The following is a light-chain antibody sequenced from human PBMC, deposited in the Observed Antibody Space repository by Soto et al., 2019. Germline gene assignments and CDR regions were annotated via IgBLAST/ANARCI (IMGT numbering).Light chain of an antibody. CDR1: SSNIGAGYE. V-gene: IGLV1-40*01. CDR3: QSYDSSLSGYV. Sequence: QSLLTQPPSVSEAPGQRGTISYTGSSSNIGAGYEAHWYQQVPGTAPKLLIYENNNRPSGVPDRFSGSKSGTSASLAITGLQAEDEAEYYCQSYDSSLSGYVFGTGTKLTVL. J-gene: IGLJ1*01. CDR2: ENN.